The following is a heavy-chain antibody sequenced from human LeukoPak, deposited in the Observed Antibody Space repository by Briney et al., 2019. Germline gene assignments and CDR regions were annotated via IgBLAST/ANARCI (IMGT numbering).Heavy chain of an antibody. V-gene: IGHV1-69*13. CDR1: GYTFTSYD. CDR3: ARGWPGGAVSY. D-gene: IGHD2-15*01. J-gene: IGHJ4*02. Sequence: SVKVSCKASGYTFTSYDINWVRQAPGQGLEWMGGIIPIFGTANYAQKFQGRVTITADESTSTVYMELSSLRSEDTAVYYCARGWPGGAVSYWGQGTLVTVSS. CDR2: IIPIFGTA.